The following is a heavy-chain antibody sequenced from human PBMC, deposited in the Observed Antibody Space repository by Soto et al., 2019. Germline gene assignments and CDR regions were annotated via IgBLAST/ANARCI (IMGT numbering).Heavy chain of an antibody. CDR1: GYTFSDHG. V-gene: IGHV1-18*01. J-gene: IGHJ5*02. CDR3: AKDRPRLTQQFNGVS. D-gene: IGHD2-8*01. Sequence: ASVKVSCKASGYTFSDHGFSWVRQGPGQGLEWLGWISAYNGATDYAQKIQGRDTLTKDTSTSTAYMEMRRLRSDDTTMYYCAKDRPRLTQQFNGVSWGQGTLVTVSS. CDR2: ISAYNGAT.